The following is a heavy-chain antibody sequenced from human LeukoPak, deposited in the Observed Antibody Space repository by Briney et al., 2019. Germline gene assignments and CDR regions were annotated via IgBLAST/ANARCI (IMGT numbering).Heavy chain of an antibody. CDR1: GYTFTSYD. V-gene: IGHV1-8*01. Sequence: GASVKVSCKASGYTFTSYDINWVRQATGQGLEWMGWMNPNSGNTGYAQKFQGRVTMTRNTSISTAYMELSGLRSEDTAVYYCATAFGELGYYFDYWGQGTLVTVSS. J-gene: IGHJ4*02. CDR2: MNPNSGNT. CDR3: ATAFGELGYYFDY. D-gene: IGHD3-10*01.